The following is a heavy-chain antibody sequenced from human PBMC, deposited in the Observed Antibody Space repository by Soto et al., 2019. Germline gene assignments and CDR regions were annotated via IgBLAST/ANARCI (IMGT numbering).Heavy chain of an antibody. CDR2: MNPNNKNT. Sequence: QVKLVQSGAEVKKPGASVKVSCKASGYTFTSYDINWVRQATGQGLEWMGWMNPNNKNTGYAQKFQGRVTMTRNTSISTAYMELSSLGSEDPAVYYCARGPHPYFNDYWGQGTLVTVSS. CDR1: GYTFTSYD. CDR3: ARGPHPYFNDY. V-gene: IGHV1-8*01. D-gene: IGHD2-8*01. J-gene: IGHJ4*02.